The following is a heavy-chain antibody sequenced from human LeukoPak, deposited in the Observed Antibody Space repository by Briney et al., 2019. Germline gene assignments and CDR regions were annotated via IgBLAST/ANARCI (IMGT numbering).Heavy chain of an antibody. J-gene: IGHJ4*02. Sequence: GGSLRLSCAASGFTFSSYAMSWVRQAPGTGLEWVSAISGSGGSTYYADSVKGRFTISRDNSKNTLYLQMNSLRAEDTAVYYCAKVGGYYGSGSPFDWGQGTLVTVSS. D-gene: IGHD3-10*01. CDR3: AKVGGYYGSGSPFD. V-gene: IGHV3-23*01. CDR2: ISGSGGST. CDR1: GFTFSSYA.